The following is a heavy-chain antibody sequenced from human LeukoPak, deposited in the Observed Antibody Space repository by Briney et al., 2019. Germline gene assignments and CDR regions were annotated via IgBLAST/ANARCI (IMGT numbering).Heavy chain of an antibody. Sequence: GGSLRLSCAASGFTFNNFGMHWIRQAPGKGLEWVAVISYDGSNKYYADSVEGRFTISRDNSKNTLYLQVNSLRAEDTAVYYCAKGWRMSDPWGQGTLVTVSS. CDR1: GFTFNNFG. J-gene: IGHJ5*02. D-gene: IGHD1-1*01. CDR2: ISYDGSNK. V-gene: IGHV3-30*18. CDR3: AKGWRMSDP.